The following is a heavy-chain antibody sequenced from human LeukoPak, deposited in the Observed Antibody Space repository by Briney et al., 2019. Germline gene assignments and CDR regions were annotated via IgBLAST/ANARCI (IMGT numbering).Heavy chain of an antibody. CDR2: IYYSGST. D-gene: IGHD3-16*01. Sequence: SETLSLTCTVSGGSISSYYWSWIRQPPGKGLEWIGYIYYSGSTNYNPSLKSRVTISVDTSKNQFSLKLSSVTATDTAVYYCARVGGPGNAFDIWGQGTMVTVSS. V-gene: IGHV4-59*01. CDR1: GGSISSYY. J-gene: IGHJ3*02. CDR3: ARVGGPGNAFDI.